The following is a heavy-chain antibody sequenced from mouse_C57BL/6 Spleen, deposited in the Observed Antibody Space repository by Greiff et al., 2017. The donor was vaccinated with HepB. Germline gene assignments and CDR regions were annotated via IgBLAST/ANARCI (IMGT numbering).Heavy chain of an antibody. D-gene: IGHD1-1*01. V-gene: IGHV1-18*01. Sequence: EVQLVESGPELVKPGASVKIPCKASGYTFTDYNMDWVKQSHGKSLEWIGDINPNNGGTIYNQKFKGKATLTVDKSSSTAYMELRSLTSEDTAVYYCARKFITTYYFDYWGQGTTLTVSS. CDR1: GYTFTDYN. J-gene: IGHJ2*01. CDR2: INPNNGGT. CDR3: ARKFITTYYFDY.